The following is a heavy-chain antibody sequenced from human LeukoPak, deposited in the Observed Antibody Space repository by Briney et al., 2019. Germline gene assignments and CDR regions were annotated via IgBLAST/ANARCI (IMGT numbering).Heavy chain of an antibody. CDR3: AKVSVQPGYSSGWSINWFDP. Sequence: GGSLRLSCAASGFTFSSYAMSWVRQSPGKGLEWVSAISGSGGSTYYADSVKGRFTISRDNSKNTLYLQMNSLRAEDTAVYYCAKVSVQPGYSSGWSINWFDPWGQGTLVTVSS. V-gene: IGHV3-23*01. CDR2: ISGSGGST. J-gene: IGHJ5*02. D-gene: IGHD6-19*01. CDR1: GFTFSSYA.